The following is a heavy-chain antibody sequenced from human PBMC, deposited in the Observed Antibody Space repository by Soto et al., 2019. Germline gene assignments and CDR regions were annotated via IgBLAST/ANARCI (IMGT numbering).Heavy chain of an antibody. CDR3: AKDVEGATTISPSDAFDI. CDR1: GFTFSSYA. Sequence: GGSLRLSCAASGFTFSSYAMSWVRQAPAKGLEWVSAISGSGGSTYYADSGEGRFTIIRNNSKNTMYQQMNSRRAEDTAVYYCAKDVEGATTISPSDAFDIWGQGTMVTVSS. V-gene: IGHV3-23*01. J-gene: IGHJ3*02. CDR2: ISGSGGST. D-gene: IGHD1-26*01.